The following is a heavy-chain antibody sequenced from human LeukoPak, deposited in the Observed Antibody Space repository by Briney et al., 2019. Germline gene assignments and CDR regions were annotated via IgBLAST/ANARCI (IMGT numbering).Heavy chain of an antibody. CDR1: GFTFSNYW. D-gene: IGHD3-16*02. J-gene: IGHJ4*02. Sequence: GGSLRLSCAATGFTFSNYWMHWVRQAPGKGLVWFSRMNTDGGTTNYADSVTGRFTISRDNTKNTLYLQMNSLRDEDTAVYYCATAGSYLFDYWGQGTLVTVSS. CDR2: MNTDGGTT. CDR3: ATAGSYLFDY. V-gene: IGHV3-74*01.